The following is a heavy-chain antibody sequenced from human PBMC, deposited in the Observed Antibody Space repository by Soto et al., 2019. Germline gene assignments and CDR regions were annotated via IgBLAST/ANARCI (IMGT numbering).Heavy chain of an antibody. J-gene: IGHJ1*01. V-gene: IGHV1-18*01. CDR2: ISAYNGNT. CDR1: GYTFTSYG. D-gene: IGHD6-19*01. Sequence: ASVKVSCEASGYTFTSYGISWVRQAPGQGLEWMGWISAYNGNTNYAQKLQGRVTMTTDTSTSTAYMEMRSLRSDDTAVYYCARDFRRQWLAEQSNPITEDLKHWGQGTMFPVYS. CDR3: ARDFRRQWLAEQSNPITEDLKH.